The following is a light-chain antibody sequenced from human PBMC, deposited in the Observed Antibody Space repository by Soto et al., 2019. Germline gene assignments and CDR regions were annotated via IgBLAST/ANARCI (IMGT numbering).Light chain of an antibody. V-gene: IGKV1-5*03. Sequence: DIQMTQSPSTLSASVGDRVTITCRASQSISSWLAWYQQKPGKAPKLLISQASSLESGVPSRFSGSGSKTEITLTISCLQPDDFASYYCQQYNSYSRTFGQGTKVDIK. CDR1: QSISSW. J-gene: IGKJ1*01. CDR2: QAS. CDR3: QQYNSYSRT.